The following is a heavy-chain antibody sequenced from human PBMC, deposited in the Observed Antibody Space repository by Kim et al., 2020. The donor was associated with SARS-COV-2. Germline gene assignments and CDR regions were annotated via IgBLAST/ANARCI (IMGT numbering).Heavy chain of an antibody. V-gene: IGHV3-23*01. CDR3: AKAALVLLWFGGLGGMDV. Sequence: GGSLRLSCAASGFTFSSYAMSWVRQAPGKGLEWVSAISGSGGSTYYADSVKGRFTISRDNSKNTLYLQMNSLRAEDTAVYYCAKAALVLLWFGGLGGMDVWGQGTTVTVSS. J-gene: IGHJ6*02. CDR2: ISGSGGST. D-gene: IGHD3-10*01. CDR1: GFTFSSYA.